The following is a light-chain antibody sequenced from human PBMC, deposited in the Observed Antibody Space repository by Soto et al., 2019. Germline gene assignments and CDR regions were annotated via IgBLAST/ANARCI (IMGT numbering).Light chain of an antibody. Sequence: EIVMTQSPATLSVSPGERVTLSCRASQSVSDNLAWYQQKPGQAPRLLIYGASTRVTGIPARFSGSGSGTDFTLTISSLQSEDFAVYYCQQYNNWPLTFGPGTNVDIK. CDR1: QSVSDN. V-gene: IGKV3-15*01. CDR2: GAS. CDR3: QQYNNWPLT. J-gene: IGKJ3*01.